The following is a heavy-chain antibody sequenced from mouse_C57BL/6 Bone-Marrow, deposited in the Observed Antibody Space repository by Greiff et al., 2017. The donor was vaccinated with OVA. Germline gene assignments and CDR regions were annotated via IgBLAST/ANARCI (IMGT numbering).Heavy chain of an antibody. D-gene: IGHD2-3*01. CDR3: ARMGNDGYPYWYFDV. CDR1: GFSLTSYG. V-gene: IGHV2-2*01. CDR2: IWSGGST. J-gene: IGHJ1*03. Sequence: VKVVESGPGLVQPSQSLSITCTVSGFSLTSYGVHWVRQSPGKGLEWLGVIWSGGSTDYNAAFISRLSISKDNSKSQVFFKMNSLQADDTAIYYCARMGNDGYPYWYFDVWGTGTTVTVSS.